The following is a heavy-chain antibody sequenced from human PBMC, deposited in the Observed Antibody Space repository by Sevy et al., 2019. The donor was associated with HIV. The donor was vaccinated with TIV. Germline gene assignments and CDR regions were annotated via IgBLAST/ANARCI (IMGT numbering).Heavy chain of an antibody. Sequence: SGPTLVNPTQTLTLTCTFSGFSLSTSGVGVGWIRQPPGKAPEWLAMIYWDGDTRYSPSLMNRLTITKDTSKDQVVLRMANMEPVDTGTYYCAHRRSKGITITEFDYWGQGTLVTVSS. CDR3: AHRRSKGITITEFDY. CDR2: IYWDGDT. V-gene: IGHV2-5*02. CDR1: GFSLSTSGVG. J-gene: IGHJ4*02. D-gene: IGHD3-9*01.